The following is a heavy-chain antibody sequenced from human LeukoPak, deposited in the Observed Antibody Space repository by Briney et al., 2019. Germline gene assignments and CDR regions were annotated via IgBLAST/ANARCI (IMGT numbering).Heavy chain of an antibody. CDR2: INNSGST. CDR3: ARRGHSSSWFSYFDY. J-gene: IGHJ4*02. V-gene: IGHV4-34*01. CDR1: GGSLSGSC. D-gene: IGHD6-13*01. Sequence: SETLPPTCAVYGGSLSGSCCGWIRQPPEKGLEWIGEINNSGSTNYNPSLKSRVTISVDTSKTQFSLKLSAVTAADTAVYYCARRGHSSSWFSYFDYWGQGKRVTVSS.